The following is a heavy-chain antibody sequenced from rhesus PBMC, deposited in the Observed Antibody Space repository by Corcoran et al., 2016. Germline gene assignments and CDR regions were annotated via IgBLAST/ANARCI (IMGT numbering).Heavy chain of an antibody. Sequence: QVQLQESGPGLVKPSETLSLACAVSGDSFSRSWWSLIRQPPGKGLEWIVEIAGDNGNTNYNPSLKRRVTISKDTSKSQVSLKLTSVTAADTAVYFCARAAGGANGPFFDYWGQGVLVTVSS. V-gene: IGHV4-80*01. CDR2: IAGDNGNT. CDR1: GDSFSRSW. J-gene: IGHJ4*01. CDR3: ARAAGGANGPFFDY. D-gene: IGHD1-44*02.